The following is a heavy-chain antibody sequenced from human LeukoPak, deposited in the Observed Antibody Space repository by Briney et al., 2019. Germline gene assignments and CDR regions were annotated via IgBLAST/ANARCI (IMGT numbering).Heavy chain of an antibody. CDR1: GYTFTNYG. CDR2: ISAYNGNT. D-gene: IGHD2-21*02. J-gene: IGHJ3*02. V-gene: IGHV1-18*01. Sequence: ASVKLSCNASGYTFTNYGISWERHPPAQGLERMGWISAYNGNTNFAQKLQGRVTMTTDTSTSTAYMELRSLRSDDTAVYYCARDQYWGGNYYSTVNAFDIWGQGTMVTVSS. CDR3: ARDQYWGGNYYSTVNAFDI.